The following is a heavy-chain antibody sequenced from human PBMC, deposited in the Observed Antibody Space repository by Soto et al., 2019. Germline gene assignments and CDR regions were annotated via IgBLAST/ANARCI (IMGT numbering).Heavy chain of an antibody. CDR2: ISGSGGST. D-gene: IGHD6-19*01. CDR1: GFTFSSYA. Sequence: GGSLRLSCAASGFTFSSYAMSWVRQAPGKGLEWVSAISGSGGSTYYADSVKGRFTISRDNSKNTLYLQMNSLRAEDTAVYYCAKDMDPSYRSGWYDYYYYGMDVWGQGTTVTVSS. CDR3: AKDMDPSYRSGWYDYYYYGMDV. V-gene: IGHV3-23*01. J-gene: IGHJ6*02.